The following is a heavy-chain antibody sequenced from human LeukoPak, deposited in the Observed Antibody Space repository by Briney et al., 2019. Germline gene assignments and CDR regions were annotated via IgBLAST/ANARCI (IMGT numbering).Heavy chain of an antibody. CDR3: AKDRGGSGGSCYGY. CDR2: ISWDGGST. V-gene: IGHV3-43D*03. CDR1: GFTFDDYA. D-gene: IGHD2-15*01. J-gene: IGHJ4*02. Sequence: GGSLRLSCAASGFTFDDYAMHWVRQAPGKGLEWVSLISWDGGSTYYADSVKGRFTISRDNSKNSLYLQMNSLRAEDTALYYCAKDRGGSGGSCYGYWGQGTLVTVSS.